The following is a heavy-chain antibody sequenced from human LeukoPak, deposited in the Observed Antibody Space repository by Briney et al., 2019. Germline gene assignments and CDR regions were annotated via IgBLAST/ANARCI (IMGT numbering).Heavy chain of an antibody. CDR2: NNHSGST. CDR1: GGSFSGYY. V-gene: IGHV4-34*01. J-gene: IGHJ6*03. Sequence: SETLSLTCAVYGGSFSGYYWSWIRQPPGKGLEWVGEIYHGGSTYFTWIGENNHSGSTNYNPSLKSRVTISVDTSKNQFSLKLSSVTAADTAVYYCAREGKITMVRGVIRYYYMDVWGKGTTVTISS. D-gene: IGHD3-10*01. CDR3: AREGKITMVRGVIRYYYMDV.